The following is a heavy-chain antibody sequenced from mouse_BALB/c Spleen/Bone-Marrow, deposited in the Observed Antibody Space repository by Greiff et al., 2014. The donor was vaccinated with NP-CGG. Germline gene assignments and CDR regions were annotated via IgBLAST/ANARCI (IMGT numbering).Heavy chain of an antibody. V-gene: IGHV14-3*02. CDR3: ASSGNYEGGAMDY. D-gene: IGHD2-1*01. CDR2: IDPANGNT. Sequence: EVQLQQSGAELVKPGASVKLSCTASGFNIKDTYMHWVKQRPDQGLEWIGRIDPANGNTKYVPTFQGKATITADTSSNTAYLQLSSLTSEDTAVYYCASSGNYEGGAMDYWGQGISVTVSS. J-gene: IGHJ4*01. CDR1: GFNIKDTY.